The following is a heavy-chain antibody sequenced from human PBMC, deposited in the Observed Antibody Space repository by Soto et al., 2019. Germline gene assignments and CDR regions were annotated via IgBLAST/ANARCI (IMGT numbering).Heavy chain of an antibody. V-gene: IGHV4-34*01. CDR1: GVSFSGYY. Sequence: PSETLSLTCAVYGVSFSGYYWSWIRQPPGKGLEWIGEINHSGSTNYNPSLKSRVTISVDTSKNQFSLKLSSVTAADTAVYYCARGSARRSYFDYWGQGTLVTVSS. CDR2: INHSGST. J-gene: IGHJ4*02. CDR3: ARGSARRSYFDY. D-gene: IGHD6-6*01.